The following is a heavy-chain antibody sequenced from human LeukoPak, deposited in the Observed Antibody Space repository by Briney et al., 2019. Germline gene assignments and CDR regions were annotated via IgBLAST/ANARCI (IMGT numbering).Heavy chain of an antibody. J-gene: IGHJ3*02. CDR3: AKGAIIVVVPAAMGAFDI. Sequence: GGSLRLSCAASGFTFSSYAMSWVRQAPGKVLEWVSAISGSGGSTYYADSVKGRFTISRDNSKNTLYLQMNSLRAEDTAVYYCAKGAIIVVVPAAMGAFDIWGQGTMVTVAS. V-gene: IGHV3-23*01. D-gene: IGHD2-2*01. CDR2: ISGSGGST. CDR1: GFTFSSYA.